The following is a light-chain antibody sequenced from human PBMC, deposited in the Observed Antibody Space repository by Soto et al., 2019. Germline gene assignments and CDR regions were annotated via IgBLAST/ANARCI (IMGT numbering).Light chain of an antibody. V-gene: IGLV2-14*01. Sequence: QSVLTQPASVSGSPGQSITISCTGTSSDFGSYNYVSWYQQHRGKVPKLMIYDVSNRPSGVSNRFSGSKSGNTASLTISGLQDEDEGDYYCSSYTSSNTHVVFGGGTKVTVL. J-gene: IGLJ2*01. CDR3: SSYTSSNTHVV. CDR1: SSDFGSYNY. CDR2: DVS.